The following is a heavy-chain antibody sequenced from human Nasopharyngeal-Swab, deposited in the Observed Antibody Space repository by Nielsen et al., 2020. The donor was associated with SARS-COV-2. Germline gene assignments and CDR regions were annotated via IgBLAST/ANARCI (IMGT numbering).Heavy chain of an antibody. Sequence: GGALRLAWAASGFAGSSYAVGWVGQAPGKGLEWVSAISGSGGSTYYADSVKDRSTISRDNSKNTLYLQMNSLRAEDTAVYYCANYDSSGYLIDYWGQGTLVTVSS. D-gene: IGHD3-22*01. V-gene: IGHV3-23*01. CDR2: ISGSGGST. CDR3: ANYDSSGYLIDY. CDR1: GFAGSSYA. J-gene: IGHJ4*02.